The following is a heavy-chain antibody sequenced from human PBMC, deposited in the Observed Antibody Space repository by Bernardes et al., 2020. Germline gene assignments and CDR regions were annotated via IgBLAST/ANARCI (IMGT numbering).Heavy chain of an antibody. CDR3: ARALSIAAAGYYYGMDV. CDR1: GGSISSYY. Sequence: SESLSLTGTVSGGSISSYYWSRTRQPPAKGLEWMVHTYYSRSTNYNPSLKSRVTISVDTSKNQFSLKLSSVTAADTAVYYCARALSIAAAGYYYGMDVWSKGTTVTVSS. D-gene: IGHD6-13*01. J-gene: IGHJ6*04. CDR2: TYYSRST. V-gene: IGHV4-59*01.